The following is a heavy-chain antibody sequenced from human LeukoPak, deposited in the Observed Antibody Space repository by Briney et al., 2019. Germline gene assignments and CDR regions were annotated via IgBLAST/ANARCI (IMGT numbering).Heavy chain of an antibody. J-gene: IGHJ4*02. CDR2: ISSSSSYI. CDR3: AGSPLSGVAPGFDY. D-gene: IGHD2-15*01. CDR1: GFTFSSYS. V-gene: IGHV3-21*01. Sequence: GGSLRLSCAASGFTFSSYSMNWGRQAPGKGLEWVSSISSSSSYIYYADSVKGRFTISRDNAKNSLYLQTNSLRAEDTAVYYCAGSPLSGVAPGFDYWGQGTLVTVSS.